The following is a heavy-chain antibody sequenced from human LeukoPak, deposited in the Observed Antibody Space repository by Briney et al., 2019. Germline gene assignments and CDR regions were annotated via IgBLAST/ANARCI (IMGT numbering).Heavy chain of an antibody. Sequence: PSETLSLTCAVYGGSFSGYYWSWIRQPPGKGLDWIGEINHSGSTNYNPSLKSRVTISVDTSKNQFSLKLSSVTAADTAVYYCARRSIAAAGTFGYWGQGTLVTVSS. D-gene: IGHD6-13*01. J-gene: IGHJ4*02. V-gene: IGHV4-34*01. CDR3: ARRSIAAAGTFGY. CDR1: GGSFSGYY. CDR2: INHSGST.